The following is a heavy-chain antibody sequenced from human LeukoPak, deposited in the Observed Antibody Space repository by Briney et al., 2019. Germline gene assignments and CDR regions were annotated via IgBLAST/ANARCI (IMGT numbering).Heavy chain of an antibody. CDR1: GFTFSSYG. CDR2: IWYDGSNK. V-gene: IGHV3-33*01. D-gene: IGHD5-18*01. J-gene: IGHJ4*02. Sequence: PGRSLRLSCAASGFTFSSYGMHWVRQAPGKGLEWVAVIWYDGSNKYYADSVKGRFTISRENSKNTLYLQMNSLRAEDTAVCYCARDRGYSYGLDYWGQGTLVTVSS. CDR3: ARDRGYSYGLDY.